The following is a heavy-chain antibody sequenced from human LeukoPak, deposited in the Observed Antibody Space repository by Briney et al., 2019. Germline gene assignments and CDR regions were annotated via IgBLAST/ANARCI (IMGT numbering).Heavy chain of an antibody. D-gene: IGHD5-12*01. CDR2: ISGSGGST. CDR3: AKAYSGYDADWYFDL. CDR1: GFTFSSYW. Sequence: GGCLRLSCAASGFTFSSYWMSWVRQAPGKGLEWVSAISGSGGSTYYADSVKGRFTISRDNSKNTLYLQMNSLRAEDTAVYYCAKAYSGYDADWYFDLWGRGTLVTVSS. V-gene: IGHV3-23*01. J-gene: IGHJ2*01.